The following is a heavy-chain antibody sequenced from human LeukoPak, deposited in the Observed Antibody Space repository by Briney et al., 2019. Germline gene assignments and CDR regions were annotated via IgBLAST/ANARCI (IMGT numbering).Heavy chain of an antibody. CDR1: GGSISSSTYY. CDR3: ARPAVSGSTWNAFDI. J-gene: IGHJ3*02. CDR2: IYYSGST. V-gene: IGHV4-39*01. Sequence: PSETLSLTCTVSGGSISSSTYYWAWIRQPPGKGLEWIGCIYYSGSTYYNSSLKSRVTISADTSKNQFSLKLTSVTAADTAVYYCARPAVSGSTWNAFDIWGQGTMVTVSS. D-gene: IGHD6-19*01.